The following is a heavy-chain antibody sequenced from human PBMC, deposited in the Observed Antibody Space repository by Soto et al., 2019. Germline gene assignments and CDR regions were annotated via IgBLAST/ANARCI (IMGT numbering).Heavy chain of an antibody. CDR1: GFTFSSYG. CDR2: ISYDGSNK. Sequence: QVQLVESGGGVVQPGRSLRLSCAASGFTFSSYGMHWVRQAPGKGLEWVAVISYDGSNKYYADSVKGRFTISRDNSKNTLYLQMNSLRAEDTAVYYCAKERGSYCFDYWGQGTLVTVSS. V-gene: IGHV3-30*18. D-gene: IGHD1-26*01. J-gene: IGHJ4*02. CDR3: AKERGSYCFDY.